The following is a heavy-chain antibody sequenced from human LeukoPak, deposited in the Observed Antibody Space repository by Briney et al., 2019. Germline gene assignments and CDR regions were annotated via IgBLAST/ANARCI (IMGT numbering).Heavy chain of an antibody. J-gene: IGHJ4*02. CDR2: ISGSGGST. Sequence: PAASLTLSCAASGFTFSSYAMSWVRQAPGKGLEWVSPISGSGGSTHYADSVKGRLTISRDNSKNTLYLQMNRLRAADTAVYYCAKDDYGDYVVPFEYWGQGTLVTVFS. D-gene: IGHD4-17*01. CDR3: AKDDYGDYVVPFEY. V-gene: IGHV3-23*01. CDR1: GFTFSSYA.